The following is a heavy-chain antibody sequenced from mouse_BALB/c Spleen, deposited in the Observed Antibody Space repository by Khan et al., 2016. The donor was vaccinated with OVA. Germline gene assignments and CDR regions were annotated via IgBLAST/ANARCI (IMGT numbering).Heavy chain of an antibody. D-gene: IGHD1-1*02. Sequence: QVQLKESGPGLVQPSQSLSITCTVSGFSLTTYGVHWVRQSPGKGLEWLGLIWSGGNTDYNAAFISRLSITKDNSKSQVFFKMNSLQADDTAMYYCARNSYMADFTYWGQGTLVTVSA. CDR1: GFSLTTYG. V-gene: IGHV2-2*01. CDR2: IWSGGNT. CDR3: ARNSYMADFTY. J-gene: IGHJ3*01.